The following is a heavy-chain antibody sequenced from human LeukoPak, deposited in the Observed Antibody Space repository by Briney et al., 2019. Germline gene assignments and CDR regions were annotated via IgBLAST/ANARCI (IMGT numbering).Heavy chain of an antibody. CDR3: AKDKYSPNINNWFDP. CDR1: GFTFSSYA. D-gene: IGHD5-18*01. Sequence: GGSLRLSCAASGFTFSSYAMSWVRQAPGKGLEWVSAISGSGGSTYYADSVKGRFTISRDNSKNTLYLQMNSPRAEDTAVYYCAKDKYSPNINNWFDPWGQGTLVTVSS. J-gene: IGHJ5*02. CDR2: ISGSGGST. V-gene: IGHV3-23*01.